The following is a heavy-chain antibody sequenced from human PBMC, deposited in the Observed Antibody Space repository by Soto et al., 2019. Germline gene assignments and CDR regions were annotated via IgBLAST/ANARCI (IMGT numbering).Heavy chain of an antibody. V-gene: IGHV4-31*03. CDR1: GGSISSGGYY. CDR2: IYYSGST. Sequence: TLSLTCTVSGGSISSGGYYWSWIRQHPGKGLEWIGYIYYSGSTYYNPSLKSRVTISVDTSKNQFSLKLSSVTAADTAVYYCANEVTMIVGPPKEDYWGQGTLVTVSS. CDR3: ANEVTMIVGPPKEDY. D-gene: IGHD3-22*01. J-gene: IGHJ4*02.